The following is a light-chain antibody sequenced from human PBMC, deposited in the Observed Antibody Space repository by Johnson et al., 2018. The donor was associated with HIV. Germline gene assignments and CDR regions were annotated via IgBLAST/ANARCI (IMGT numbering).Light chain of an antibody. J-gene: IGLJ1*01. Sequence: QSVLTQPPSVSAAPGQKVTISCSGSSSNIVNNYVSWYQQLPGTAPKLLIYDTYKRPSGIPDRFSGSKSGTSATLGITGLQTGDEADYYCGTWDSRLSAYVFGAGTKVTVL. V-gene: IGLV1-51*01. CDR1: SSNIVNNY. CDR3: GTWDSRLSAYV. CDR2: DTY.